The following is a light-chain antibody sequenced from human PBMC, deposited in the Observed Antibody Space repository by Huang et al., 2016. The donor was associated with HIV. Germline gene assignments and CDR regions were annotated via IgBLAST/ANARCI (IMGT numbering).Light chain of an antibody. CDR2: DAS. CDR1: QDISNY. V-gene: IGKV1-33*01. Sequence: DIQMTQSPSSLSASVGDRVTITCQASQDISNYLNWYQQKPGKAPKLLIYDASNLETGVSSRFSGSGSATDFTITISSLQPEDIAKYYCQHYDNLRTFGQGTKVEIK. CDR3: QHYDNLRT. J-gene: IGKJ1*01.